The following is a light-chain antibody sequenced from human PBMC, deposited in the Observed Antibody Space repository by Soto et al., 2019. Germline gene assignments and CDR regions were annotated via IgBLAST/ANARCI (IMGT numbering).Light chain of an antibody. Sequence: QSALTQPASVSGSPGQSITISCTGTSSDVGGYNYVSWYQQHPGKAPKLMIYDVINRPSGVSNRFSGSKSGNTASLTISGLQAEDEADYYCSSYTSSSTPVVFGGGTKRTVL. CDR1: SSDVGGYNY. CDR3: SSYTSSSTPVV. J-gene: IGLJ2*01. V-gene: IGLV2-14*01. CDR2: DVI.